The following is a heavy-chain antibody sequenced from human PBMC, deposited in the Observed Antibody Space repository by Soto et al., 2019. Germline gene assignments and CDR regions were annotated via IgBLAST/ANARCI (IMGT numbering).Heavy chain of an antibody. Sequence: PGGSLRLSCAACGFTLSRYWMHWVRQAPGKGLEGVSRISRDGSNTDYADSVKGLFTLSRDSAKNAVDLQMNSARVADTAVYYCARGGADTAMAHDYWGQGTLVTVSS. CDR3: ARGGADTAMAHDY. CDR1: GFTLSRYW. D-gene: IGHD1-26*01. V-gene: IGHV3-74*01. J-gene: IGHJ4*02. CDR2: ISRDGSNT.